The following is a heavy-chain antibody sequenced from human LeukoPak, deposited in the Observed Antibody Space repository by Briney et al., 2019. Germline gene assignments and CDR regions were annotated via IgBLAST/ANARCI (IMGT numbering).Heavy chain of an antibody. CDR1: GFTFSNYA. CDR3: AKMSPDYYDSSGDFDY. CDR2: ISGSGGST. Sequence: GGSLRLSCAASGFTFSNYAMSWVRQAPGKGLEWVSAISGSGGSTYYADSVKGRFTISRDNSKNTLYLQMNSLRAEDTAVYYCAKMSPDYYDSSGDFDYWGQGTLVTVSS. J-gene: IGHJ4*02. V-gene: IGHV3-23*01. D-gene: IGHD3-22*01.